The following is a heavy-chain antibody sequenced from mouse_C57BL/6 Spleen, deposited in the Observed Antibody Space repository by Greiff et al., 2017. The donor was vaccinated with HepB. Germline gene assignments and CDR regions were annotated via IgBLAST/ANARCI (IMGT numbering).Heavy chain of an antibody. J-gene: IGHJ2*01. CDR2: INPNNGGT. D-gene: IGHD1-1*01. CDR3: ARNYYGKALDY. V-gene: IGHV1-26*01. Sequence: VQLKQSGPELVKPGASVKISCKASGYTFTDYYMNWVKQSHGKSLEWIGDINPNNGGTSYNQKFKGKATLTVDKSSSTAYMELRSLTSEDSAVYYCARNYYGKALDYWGQGTTLTVSS. CDR1: GYTFTDYY.